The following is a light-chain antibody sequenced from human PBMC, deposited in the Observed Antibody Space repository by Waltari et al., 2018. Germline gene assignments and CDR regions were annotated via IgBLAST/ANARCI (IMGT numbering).Light chain of an antibody. CDR2: AAS. J-gene: IGKJ4*01. CDR3: QQNYRTPT. Sequence: DVQVTQSPSSLYASVGDSVTITCRTSQDIDRYLIWYQQKPGNAPKLLIYAASYLQSGVPSRFSGSGSGTDFSLTISSLQPEDFAVYYCQQNYRTPTFGGGTKVEVK. CDR1: QDIDRY. V-gene: IGKV1-39*01.